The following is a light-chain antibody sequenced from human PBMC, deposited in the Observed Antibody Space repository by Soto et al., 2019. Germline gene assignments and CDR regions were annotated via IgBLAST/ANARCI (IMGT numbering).Light chain of an antibody. V-gene: IGKV3-20*01. Sequence: IVLTQSPAILSLSPGERATLSCRSSQSVSSSYLAWYQQKPGQAPRLXIYGASSRATGIPDRFSGGGSGTDFTLTISRLEPEDFGVYYCQQYHDSTLMFGQGTKVDIK. CDR1: QSVSSSY. J-gene: IGKJ1*01. CDR3: QQYHDSTLM. CDR2: GAS.